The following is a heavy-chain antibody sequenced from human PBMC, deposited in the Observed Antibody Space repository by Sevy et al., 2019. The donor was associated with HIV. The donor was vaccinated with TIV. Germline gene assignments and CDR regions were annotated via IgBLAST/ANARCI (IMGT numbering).Heavy chain of an antibody. CDR2: INPSYGTT. V-gene: IGHV1-46*01. Sequence: ASVKVSCKASGYTFTTYYIHWVRQAPGQGLEWMGIINPSYGTTSYAQKFQGRVTVTRDTSTSTVYMELSSLRSEDTAVYYCARGGGSCYGKRECWDVFHIWDQGTTVTDSS. CDR3: ARGGGSCYGKRECWDVFHI. D-gene: IGHD2-15*01. CDR1: GYTFTTYY. J-gene: IGHJ3*02.